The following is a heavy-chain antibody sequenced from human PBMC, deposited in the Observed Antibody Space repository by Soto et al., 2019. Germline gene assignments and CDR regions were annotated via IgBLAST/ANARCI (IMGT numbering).Heavy chain of an antibody. CDR1: GGSIPGYY. CDR2: IYYSEST. V-gene: IGHV4-59*08. CDR3: AGSSGYDLGEIDY. Sequence: PSETLSLTCTVSGGSIPGYYWSWIRQPPEKKLEKIGYIYYSESTNHNPSLKSRVAISVDTSKNQFSLKLSSVTAADSAVYYCAGSSGYDLGEIDYWGQGTLVTVSS. J-gene: IGHJ4*02. D-gene: IGHD5-12*01.